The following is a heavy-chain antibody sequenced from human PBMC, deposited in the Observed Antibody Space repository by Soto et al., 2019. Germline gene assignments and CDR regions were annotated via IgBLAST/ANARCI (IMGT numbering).Heavy chain of an antibody. D-gene: IGHD3-10*01. Sequence: PGGSLRLSCAASGFTFSSYAMSWVRQAPGKGLEWVSAISGSGGSTYYADSVKGRFTISRDNSKNSLDLQMNSLGVEDTAVYYCARDWAGDFDYWGQGTLVTVSS. V-gene: IGHV3-23*01. CDR1: GFTFSSYA. CDR3: ARDWAGDFDY. J-gene: IGHJ4*02. CDR2: ISGSGGST.